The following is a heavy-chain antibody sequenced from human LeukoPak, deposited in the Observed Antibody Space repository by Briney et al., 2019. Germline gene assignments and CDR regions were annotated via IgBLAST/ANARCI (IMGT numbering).Heavy chain of an antibody. CDR3: ATSLTPSGWYRSLTPYYYYYMDV. D-gene: IGHD6-19*01. CDR1: GYNLTSYE. CDR2: MNPNSGNT. V-gene: IGHV1-8*01. J-gene: IGHJ6*03. Sequence: APVKVSCKASGYNLTSYEINWVRQATGQGLEWMGWMNPNSGNTGYSQKFKGRVTMTRNTSISTAYMELSSLRSEDTAVYYCATSLTPSGWYRSLTPYYYYYMDVWGKGTTVTVSS.